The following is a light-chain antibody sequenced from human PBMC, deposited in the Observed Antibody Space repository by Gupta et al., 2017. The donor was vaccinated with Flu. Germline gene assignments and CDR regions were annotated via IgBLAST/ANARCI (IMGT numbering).Light chain of an antibody. Sequence: IVLTQSPATLSLSPGERATLSCRASQSVSTYLAWYQQKPGQSPRLLIYDASNRATGIPARFSGSGSGTDFTLTISSLEPEDFAVYFCQQRHSWPRHTFGQGTKLEIK. CDR1: QSVSTY. J-gene: IGKJ2*01. CDR2: DAS. CDR3: QQRHSWPRHT. V-gene: IGKV3-11*01.